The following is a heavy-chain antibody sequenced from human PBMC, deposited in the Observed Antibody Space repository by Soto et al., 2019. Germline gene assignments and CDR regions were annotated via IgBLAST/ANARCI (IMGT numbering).Heavy chain of an antibody. V-gene: IGHV3-23*01. CDR1: GFTFSSYA. Sequence: EVQLLESGGGLVQPGGSLRLSCAASGFTFSSYAMSWVRQAPGKGLEWLSAVSGSGGSTYYADSVKGRFTISRDNSKNTLYLQMNSLSAEDTAVYYCAKTHDSGGCGQTGHWGQGTLVTVSS. D-gene: IGHD3-22*01. J-gene: IGHJ4*02. CDR3: AKTHDSGGCGQTGH. CDR2: VSGSGGST.